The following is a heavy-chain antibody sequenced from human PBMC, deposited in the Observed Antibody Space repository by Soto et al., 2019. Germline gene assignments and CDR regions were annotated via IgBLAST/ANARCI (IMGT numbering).Heavy chain of an antibody. V-gene: IGHV4-59*01. CDR1: GDSISTYY. CDR2: IYYLGRT. CDR3: ARDLVGLTHFDY. Sequence: QVQLQESGPGLVKPSETLSLTCTVSGDSISTYYWNWVRQPLGKGLEWIGYIYYLGRTNYNPSLRSRVTMSLDTSKNQIALNLISVTAADTAVYYCARDLVGLTHFDYWGQGILVTVSS. J-gene: IGHJ4*02. D-gene: IGHD2-8*02.